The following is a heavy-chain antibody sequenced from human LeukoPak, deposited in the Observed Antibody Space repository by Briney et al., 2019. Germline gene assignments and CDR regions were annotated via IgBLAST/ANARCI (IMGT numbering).Heavy chain of an antibody. Sequence: GGSLRLSCAASGFTFSAYWMSWVRQAPGKGLEWVSCISGSSSYMYYADSVKGRVTTSRDNSKNTLYLQMNSLRAEDTAVYYCAKDTKYGSGSYDYYYYYMDVWGKGTTVTVSS. CDR2: ISGSSSYM. CDR1: GFTFSAYW. V-gene: IGHV3-21*01. D-gene: IGHD3-10*01. J-gene: IGHJ6*03. CDR3: AKDTKYGSGSYDYYYYYMDV.